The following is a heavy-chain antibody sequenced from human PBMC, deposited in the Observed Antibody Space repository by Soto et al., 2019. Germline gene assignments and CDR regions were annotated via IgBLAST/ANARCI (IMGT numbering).Heavy chain of an antibody. Sequence: QVQLVESGGGVVQPGRSLRLSCAASGFTFSSYGMHWVRQAPGKGLEWVAVISYDGSNKYYADSVKGRFTISRDNSKNTLYLQINSLRAEDTAVYYCAKGSAIVLVPAAMNYYYGMDVWGQGITVTVSS. CDR3: AKGSAIVLVPAAMNYYYGMDV. D-gene: IGHD2-2*01. J-gene: IGHJ6*02. CDR2: ISYDGSNK. CDR1: GFTFSSYG. V-gene: IGHV3-30*18.